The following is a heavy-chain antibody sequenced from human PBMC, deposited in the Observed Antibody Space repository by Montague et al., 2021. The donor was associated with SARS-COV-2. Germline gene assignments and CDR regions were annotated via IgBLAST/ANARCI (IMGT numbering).Heavy chain of an antibody. CDR1: GVSITDNNYY. Sequence: SETLSLTCDVSGVSITDNNYYWGWIRQPPGKGLEWIGTIYYSGSTYYNPSLKSRVTISVDTSKNQFSLRVRSVTAADTAVYYCARHLFSFSDSGTLGYFDXWGHGTLVAVSS. CDR3: ARHLFSFSDSGTLGYFDX. J-gene: IGHJ4*01. V-gene: IGHV4-39*01. D-gene: IGHD3-10*01. CDR2: IYYSGST.